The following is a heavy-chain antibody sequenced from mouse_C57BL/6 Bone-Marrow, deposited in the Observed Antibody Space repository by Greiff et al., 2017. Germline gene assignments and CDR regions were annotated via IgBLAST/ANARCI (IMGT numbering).Heavy chain of an antibody. D-gene: IGHD1-1*01. CDR1: GYTFTSSW. Sequence: QVQLQQPGAELVKPGASVKMSCKASGYTFTSSWITWVKQRPGQGLEWIGDIYPGSGSTNYNEKFTSKATLTVDTSSSTAYMQLSSLTSEDSAVYYCARSGRDYAMDFWGQGTSVTVSS. V-gene: IGHV1-55*01. CDR3: ARSGRDYAMDF. CDR2: IYPGSGST. J-gene: IGHJ4*01.